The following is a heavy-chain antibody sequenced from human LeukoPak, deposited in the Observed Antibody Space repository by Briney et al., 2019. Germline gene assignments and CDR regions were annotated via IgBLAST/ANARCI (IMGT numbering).Heavy chain of an antibody. V-gene: IGHV1-69*05. CDR3: ARDSNYDSSGYYLCAFDI. J-gene: IGHJ3*02. CDR2: IIPIFCTA. Sequence: SVKVSCKASGGTFSSYAISWVRQAPGQGLEWMGRIIPIFCTANYAQKFQGRVTITTDESTSTAYMELSSLRSEDTAVYYCARDSNYDSSGYYLCAFDIWGQGTMVTVSS. D-gene: IGHD3-22*01. CDR1: GGTFSSYA.